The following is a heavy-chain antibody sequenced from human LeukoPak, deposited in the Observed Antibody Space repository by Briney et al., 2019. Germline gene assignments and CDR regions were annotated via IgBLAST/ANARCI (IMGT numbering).Heavy chain of an antibody. Sequence: GGSLRLSCAASGFTVSSNYMTRVRQAPGKGLQWVSLIDSGGSTYFADSVKGRFTISRDTSKNTRYLQMNSLRAEDTAVYYCARRAPTVTYYYYYYMDVWGKGTTVTVSS. CDR1: GFTVSSNY. V-gene: IGHV3-53*01. CDR3: ARRAPTVTYYYYYYMDV. CDR2: IDSGGST. D-gene: IGHD4-11*01. J-gene: IGHJ6*03.